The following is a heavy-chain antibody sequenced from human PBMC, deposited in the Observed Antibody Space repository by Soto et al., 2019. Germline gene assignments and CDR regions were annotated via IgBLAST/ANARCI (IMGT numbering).Heavy chain of an antibody. CDR1: GFTFSSYG. D-gene: IGHD6-19*01. Sequence: QVQLVESGGGVVQPGRSLRLSCAASGFTFSSYGMHWVRQAPGKGLEWVTVISNDGSNKYYADSVKGRFTISRDNXKNTLYLQLISLRAEDTAVYYCAKDLGGLVYTFDYWGQGTLVTVSS. J-gene: IGHJ4*02. V-gene: IGHV3-30*18. CDR2: ISNDGSNK. CDR3: AKDLGGLVYTFDY.